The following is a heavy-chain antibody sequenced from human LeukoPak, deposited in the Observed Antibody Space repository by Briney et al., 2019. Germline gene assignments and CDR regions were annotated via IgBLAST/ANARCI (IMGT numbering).Heavy chain of an antibody. Sequence: GGSLRLSCAASGFTFSSYWMSWVRQAPGKGLEWVANMKQDGSEKYYVDSVKGRFTISRDNAKNSLYLQMNSLRAEDTAVYYCARVNHCGGDCYSFDYWGQGTLVTVSS. CDR3: ARVNHCGGDCYSFDY. CDR1: GFTFSSYW. V-gene: IGHV3-7*01. CDR2: MKQDGSEK. J-gene: IGHJ4*02. D-gene: IGHD2-21*02.